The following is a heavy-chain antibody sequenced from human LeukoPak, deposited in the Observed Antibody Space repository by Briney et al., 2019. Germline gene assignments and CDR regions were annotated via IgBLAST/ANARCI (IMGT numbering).Heavy chain of an antibody. CDR2: IYSGAAT. CDR1: GFAVSRKY. CDR3: ATHDTSGYYKFDS. Sequence: GGSLRLSCAASGFAVSRKYMSWVRQAPGKELEWVSVIYSGAATYYADSVKGRFTISRDNSKNTLYLQMNSLRVEDTAIYYCATHDTSGYYKFDSWGQGTLVTVSS. V-gene: IGHV3-53*01. J-gene: IGHJ4*02. D-gene: IGHD3-22*01.